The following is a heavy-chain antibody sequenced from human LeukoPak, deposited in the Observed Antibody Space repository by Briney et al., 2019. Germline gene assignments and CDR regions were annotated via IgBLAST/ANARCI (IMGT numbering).Heavy chain of an antibody. D-gene: IGHD4-11*01. CDR3: ARVLHAYLQSSPLNY. V-gene: IGHV3-11*04. CDR2: ISSSGGTI. Sequence: GGSLRLSCAASGFTFSDYYMSWIRQAPGKRLEWVSYISSSGGTIYYADSVKGRFTISRDNAKNSLYLQLNSLRAEDTAVYYCARVLHAYLQSSPLNYWGQGTLVTVSS. J-gene: IGHJ4*02. CDR1: GFTFSDYY.